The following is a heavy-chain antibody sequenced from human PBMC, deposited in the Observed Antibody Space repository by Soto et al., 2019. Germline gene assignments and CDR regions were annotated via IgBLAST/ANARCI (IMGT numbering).Heavy chain of an antibody. D-gene: IGHD3-10*01. V-gene: IGHV1-2*04. CDR2: INPTSGGT. Sequence: ASVKVSCKASGYTFTAYYIHWVRQAPGQGLEWMGWINPTSGGTNFAPKFQGWVTMTRDTSISTVYMELSRLRSNDTAVYYCARDIGVPYYYRFCGQGTLVTVSS. CDR3: ARDIGVPYYYRF. J-gene: IGHJ4*02. CDR1: GYTFTAYY.